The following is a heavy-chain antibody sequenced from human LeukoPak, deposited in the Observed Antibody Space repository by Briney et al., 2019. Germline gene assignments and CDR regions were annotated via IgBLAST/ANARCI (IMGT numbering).Heavy chain of an antibody. J-gene: IGHJ1*01. CDR1: GYTFTGYY. Sequence: SVKVSCKASGYTFTGYYMHWVRQAPGQGLEWMGFIDPNNGGTNYAQKFQGRVTLTRDTSISTAYMELSSLRSDDTAVYHCATDEGGWGQGTLVTVSS. D-gene: IGHD3-16*01. V-gene: IGHV1-2*02. CDR2: IDPNNGGT. CDR3: ATDEGG.